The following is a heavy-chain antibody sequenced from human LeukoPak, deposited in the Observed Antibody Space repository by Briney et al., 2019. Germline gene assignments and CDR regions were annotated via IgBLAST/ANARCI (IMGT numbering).Heavy chain of an antibody. CDR3: ARVGGYSSYDY. CDR1: GGSISSSSYY. CDR2: IYYSGST. J-gene: IGHJ4*02. V-gene: IGHV4-39*01. Sequence: PSETLSLTFTVSGGSISSSSYYWGWIRQPPGKGLEWIGSIYYSGSTYYNPSLKSRVTISVDTSKNQFSLKLSSVTAADTAVYYCARVGGYSSYDYWGQGTLVTVSS. D-gene: IGHD6-19*01.